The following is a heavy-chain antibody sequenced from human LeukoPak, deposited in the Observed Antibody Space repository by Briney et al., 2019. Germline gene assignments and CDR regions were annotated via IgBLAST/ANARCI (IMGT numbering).Heavy chain of an antibody. V-gene: IGHV1-3*01. CDR1: GYTFTSYA. CDR2: INAGNGNT. Sequence: GASVKVSCKASGYTFTSYAMHWVRQAPGQRLEWMGWINAGNGNTNYAQKFQGRVTMTTDTSTSTAYMELRSLRSDDTAVYYCARDPNRYAAAHPFEYWGQGTLVTVSS. J-gene: IGHJ4*02. D-gene: IGHD6-13*01. CDR3: ARDPNRYAAAHPFEY.